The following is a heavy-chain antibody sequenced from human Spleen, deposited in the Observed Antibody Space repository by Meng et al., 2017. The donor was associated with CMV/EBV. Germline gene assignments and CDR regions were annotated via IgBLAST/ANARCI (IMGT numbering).Heavy chain of an antibody. CDR3: AREPGYGSGSYYSYYGMDV. J-gene: IGHJ6*02. Sequence: SGKVSCKASVYIFTSYYMPWVRQAPGKGLEWMGMIDPSDGSTSYAQKFQARVTMTNGTSTSTVYMELSSLRSQDTAVYYCAREPGYGSGSYYSYYGMDVWGQGTTVTVSS. CDR1: VYIFTSYY. CDR2: IDPSDGST. V-gene: IGHV1-46*01. D-gene: IGHD3-10*01.